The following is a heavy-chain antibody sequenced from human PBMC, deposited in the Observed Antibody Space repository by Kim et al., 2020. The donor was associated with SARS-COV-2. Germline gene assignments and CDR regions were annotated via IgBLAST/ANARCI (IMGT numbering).Heavy chain of an antibody. CDR3: ARGAANYYDSSGYGDWFDP. D-gene: IGHD3-22*01. V-gene: IGHV3-33*01. CDR1: GFTFSSYG. CDR2: IWYDGSNK. J-gene: IGHJ5*02. Sequence: GGSLRLSCAASGFTFSSYGMHWVRQAPGKGLEWVAVIWYDGSNKYYADSVKGRFTISRDNSKNTLYLQMNSLRAEDTAVYYCARGAANYYDSSGYGDWFDPWGQGTLVTVSS.